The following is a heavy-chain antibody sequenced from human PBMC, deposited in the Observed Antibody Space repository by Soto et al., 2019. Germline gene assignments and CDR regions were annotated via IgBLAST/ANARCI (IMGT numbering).Heavy chain of an antibody. CDR2: INRGASGT. D-gene: IGHD2-15*01. V-gene: IGHV3-7*01. J-gene: IGHJ4*02. CDR3: ATLDTAEIQTAAY. CDR1: GFIFSDYW. Sequence: EVQLVESGGDLVQPGGSLRLSCAGSGFIFSDYWRRWVRHAPGKGLEWVAMINRGASGTHYVDSVKGRFTISRDNAKNSLYLQMNSLRVEDTAGYYGATLDTAEIQTAAYWGQGTLVTVSS.